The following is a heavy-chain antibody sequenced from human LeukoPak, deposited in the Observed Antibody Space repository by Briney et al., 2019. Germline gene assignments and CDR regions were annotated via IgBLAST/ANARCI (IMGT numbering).Heavy chain of an antibody. CDR2: ISGSGGST. CDR3: ARDFTIFGDYYYMDV. V-gene: IGHV3-23*01. CDR1: GFTFSDSA. D-gene: IGHD3-3*01. Sequence: PGGSLRLSCAASGFTFSDSAMTWVRQAPGKGLEWVSAISGSGGSTFYADSVKGRFTISRDNAKNSLYLQMNSLRAEDTAVYYCARDFTIFGDYYYMDVWGKGTTVTVSS. J-gene: IGHJ6*03.